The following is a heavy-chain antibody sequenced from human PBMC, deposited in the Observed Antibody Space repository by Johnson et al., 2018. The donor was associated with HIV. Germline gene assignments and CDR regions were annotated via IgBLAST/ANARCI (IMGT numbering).Heavy chain of an antibody. V-gene: IGHV3-11*04. CDR3: AREGYSSSWQRSEDAFDI. D-gene: IGHD6-13*01. Sequence: QVQLMESGGGLVKPGGSLRLSCAASGFTFSDYYMSWIRQAPGKGLEWVSYISPSGSSINYADSVKGRFTISRDNAKNSLYLQMNSLRAEDTAVYYCAREGYSSSWQRSEDAFDIWGQGTMVTVSS. CDR2: ISPSGSSI. J-gene: IGHJ3*02. CDR1: GFTFSDYY.